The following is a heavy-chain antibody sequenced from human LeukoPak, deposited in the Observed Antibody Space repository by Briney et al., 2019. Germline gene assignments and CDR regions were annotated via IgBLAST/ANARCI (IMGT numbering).Heavy chain of an antibody. CDR3: AGGTGTYAPHFDY. CDR1: GGTFSSYA. D-gene: IGHD1-1*01. Sequence: TVNLSCTASGGTFSSYAISWVRQAPGQGREWMGGIIPIFGTANYAQKFQGRVTITTDESTSTAYVALSSLRSEDTAVYYCAGGTGTYAPHFDYWGQGTLVTVSS. V-gene: IGHV1-69*05. J-gene: IGHJ4*02. CDR2: IIPIFGTA.